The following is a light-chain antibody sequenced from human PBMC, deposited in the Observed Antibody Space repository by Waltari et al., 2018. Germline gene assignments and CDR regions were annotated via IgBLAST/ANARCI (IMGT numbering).Light chain of an antibody. CDR2: EVT. CDR3: CSYASGSTFV. Sequence: QSALTQPASVSGSPGQSITISCAGTSSDVGNYNLVSWYQQHAGEAPKLMIYEVTKRPSGVSNRFSGSKSGNTASLTISGRQAEDEADYYCCSYASGSTFVFGGGTKLTVL. J-gene: IGLJ2*01. V-gene: IGLV2-23*02. CDR1: SSDVGNYNL.